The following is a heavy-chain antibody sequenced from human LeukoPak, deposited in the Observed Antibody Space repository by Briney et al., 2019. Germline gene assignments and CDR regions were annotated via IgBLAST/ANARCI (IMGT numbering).Heavy chain of an antibody. CDR1: GYTFTGYY. Sequence: ASVKVSCKASGYTFTGYYIHWVRQAPGQGLEWMGWINPNSGGTNYAQKFQGRVTMTRDTSISTAYMELSRLRSDDTAVYYCARVGSHYGFSYGDYFDYWGQGTLVTVSS. D-gene: IGHD4-17*01. J-gene: IGHJ4*02. CDR3: ARVGSHYGFSYGDYFDY. CDR2: INPNSGGT. V-gene: IGHV1-2*02.